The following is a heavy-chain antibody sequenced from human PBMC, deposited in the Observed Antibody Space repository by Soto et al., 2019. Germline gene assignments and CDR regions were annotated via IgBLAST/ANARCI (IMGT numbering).Heavy chain of an antibody. CDR2: ISSRSSYI. D-gene: IGHD3-22*01. CDR3: ARDLYDSSGSLDS. J-gene: IGHJ4*02. V-gene: IGHV3-21*01. CDR1: GFTFSSYN. Sequence: GGSLRLSCSASGFTFSSYNMNWVRQAPGKGLEWVSSISSRSSYIYYTDSVKGRFTISRDNAKNSLYQQMNSLRAEDTAVYYSARDLYDSSGSLDSWGQGTLVTISS.